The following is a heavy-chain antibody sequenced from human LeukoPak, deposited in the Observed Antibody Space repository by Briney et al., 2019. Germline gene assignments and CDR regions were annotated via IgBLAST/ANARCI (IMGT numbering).Heavy chain of an antibody. J-gene: IGHJ4*02. D-gene: IGHD3-3*01. CDR2: IKQDGTEK. CDR3: VRDFRFLADY. Sequence: SGGSLRLSCAASGFTFSNDVMSWVRQAPGKGLEWVANIKQDGTEKYSVDSVKGRFTISRDNAKNSLYLQMISVRAEDTAVYYCVRDFRFLADYWGQGTLVSVSS. CDR1: GFTFSNDV. V-gene: IGHV3-7*01.